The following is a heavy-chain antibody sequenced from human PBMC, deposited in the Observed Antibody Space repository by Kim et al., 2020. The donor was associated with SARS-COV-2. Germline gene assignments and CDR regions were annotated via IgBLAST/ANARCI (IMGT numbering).Heavy chain of an antibody. CDR3: AKSWFGDSYFDY. Sequence: GGSLRLSCAASGFTFSSYAMSWVRQAPGKGLGWVSRISGSGGSAYYADSVKGRFTISRDNSNDTLYLQMNSLRAGDTAIYYCAKSWFGDSYFDYWGQGIL. CDR1: GFTFSSYA. D-gene: IGHD3-10*01. V-gene: IGHV3-23*01. J-gene: IGHJ4*02. CDR2: ISGSGGSA.